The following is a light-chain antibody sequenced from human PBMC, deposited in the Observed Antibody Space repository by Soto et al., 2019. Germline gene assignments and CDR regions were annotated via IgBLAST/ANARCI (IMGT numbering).Light chain of an antibody. J-gene: IGKJ2*01. CDR2: ETS. CDR1: QSLSSR. Sequence: IQMTQSPSSLSASVGDRVTITCRASQSLSSRLTWYQQKPGEAPKLLIYETSSLHSGVPSRFSGSGSETDFTLTINSLQPEDFATYYCQQSFRPPYTFGQGNKLEIK. CDR3: QQSFRPPYT. V-gene: IGKV1-39*01.